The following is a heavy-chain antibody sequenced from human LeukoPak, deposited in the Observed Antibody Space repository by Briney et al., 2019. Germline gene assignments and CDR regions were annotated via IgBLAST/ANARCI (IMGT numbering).Heavy chain of an antibody. CDR3: VRDNPRQQGFAY. Sequence: GGSLRLSCAASGFTFSDYYMSWIRQAPGRGLEWVSYISSSGSTIYYADSVKGRFTISRDNARNSLYLQLNSLRAEDTAVYYCVRDNPRQQGFAYWGQGTLVTVSS. CDR2: ISSSGSTI. J-gene: IGHJ4*02. CDR1: GFTFSDYY. D-gene: IGHD6-13*01. V-gene: IGHV3-11*01.